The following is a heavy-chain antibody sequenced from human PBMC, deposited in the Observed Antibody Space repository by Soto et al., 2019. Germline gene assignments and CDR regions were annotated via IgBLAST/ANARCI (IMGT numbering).Heavy chain of an antibody. Sequence: SETLSLTCTVSGGSISSYYWSWIRQPPGKGLEWIGYIYYSGSTNYNPSLKSRVTISVDTSKNQFSLKLSSVTAADTAVYYCARRYGSYGPASYFDYWGQGTLVTVSS. CDR1: GGSISSYY. CDR3: ARRYGSYGPASYFDY. J-gene: IGHJ4*02. V-gene: IGHV4-59*01. CDR2: IYYSGST. D-gene: IGHD1-26*01.